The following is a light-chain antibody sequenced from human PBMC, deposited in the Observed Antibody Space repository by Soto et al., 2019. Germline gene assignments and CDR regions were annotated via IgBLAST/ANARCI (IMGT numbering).Light chain of an antibody. V-gene: IGKV3-15*01. CDR1: QSVSND. Sequence: EMVLTQSPGTLSLSPGDRATLSCRASQSVSNDYVAWVQQKPGQAPRLLLHDASTRATGIPARFSGSGSGTEFTLTISSLQSEDFAVYYCRQYNNWWTFGQGTKVDIK. J-gene: IGKJ1*01. CDR2: DAS. CDR3: RQYNNWWT.